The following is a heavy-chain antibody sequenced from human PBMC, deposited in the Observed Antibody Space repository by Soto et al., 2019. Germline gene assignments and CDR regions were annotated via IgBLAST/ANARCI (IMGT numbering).Heavy chain of an antibody. J-gene: IGHJ4*02. V-gene: IGHV3-64D*06. Sequence: PGGSLRLSCSVSGFTIITYAMHWVRQAPGKGLEYVASSSSNGDSTYYADSVKGRFTISRDNSKNTLYLQMSSLRVEDTALYYCVKDRHVAYWGQGILVTVS. CDR2: SSSNGDST. CDR3: VKDRHVAY. CDR1: GFTIITYA.